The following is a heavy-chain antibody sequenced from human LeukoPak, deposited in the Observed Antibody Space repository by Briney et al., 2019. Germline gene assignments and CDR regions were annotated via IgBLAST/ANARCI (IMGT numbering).Heavy chain of an antibody. CDR3: ATHYGSGLDWFDP. J-gene: IGHJ5*02. D-gene: IGHD3-10*01. CDR2: FYTSGST. V-gene: IGHV4-61*02. CDR1: GGSISSGSYY. Sequence: SQTLSLTCTVSGGSISSGSYYWSWIRQPAGKGLEWIGRFYTSGSTNYNPSLKSRVTISVDTSKNQLSLKLSSVTAADTAMYYCATHYGSGLDWFDPWGQGTLVTVSS.